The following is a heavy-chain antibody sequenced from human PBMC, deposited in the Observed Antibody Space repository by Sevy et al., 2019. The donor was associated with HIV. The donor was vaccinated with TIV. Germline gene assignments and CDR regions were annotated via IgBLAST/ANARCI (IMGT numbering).Heavy chain of an antibody. CDR2: IYYSGST. Sequence: SETLSLTCTVSGGSISSSSYYWGWIRQPPGKGLEWIGSIYYSGSTYYNPSLKSRVTISVDTSKNQFSLKLSSVTAADTAVYYCARQITIFGVVIIPDYGMDVWGQGTTVTVSS. CDR1: GGSISSSSYY. J-gene: IGHJ6*02. V-gene: IGHV4-39*01. D-gene: IGHD3-3*01. CDR3: ARQITIFGVVIIPDYGMDV.